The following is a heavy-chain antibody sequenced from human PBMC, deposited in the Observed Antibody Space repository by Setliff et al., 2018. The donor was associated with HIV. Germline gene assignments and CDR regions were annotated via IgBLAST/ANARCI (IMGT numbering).Heavy chain of an antibody. J-gene: IGHJ6*03. V-gene: IGHV4-59*01. CDR2: IYYSGST. D-gene: IGHD4-17*01. Sequence: LSLTCTVSGGSISSYYWSWIRQPPGKGLEWIGYIYYSGSTNYNPSLKSRVTISVGTSKNQFSLKLSSVTAADTAVYYCARVKTYGDYPYYYYYMDVWG. CDR3: ARVKTYGDYPYYYYYMDV. CDR1: GGSISSYY.